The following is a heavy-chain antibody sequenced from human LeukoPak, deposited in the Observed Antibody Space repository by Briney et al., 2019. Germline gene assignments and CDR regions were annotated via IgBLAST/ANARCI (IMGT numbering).Heavy chain of an antibody. D-gene: IGHD3-3*01. Sequence: PETLSLTCTVSGGSISSYYWSWIRRPPGKGLKWIGSIYYSGSTYYNPSLKSRVTISVDTSKNQFSLKLSSVTAADTAVYYCARPTIFGVFDYWGQGTLVTVSS. V-gene: IGHV4-59*05. CDR3: ARPTIFGVFDY. J-gene: IGHJ4*02. CDR2: IYYSGST. CDR1: GGSISSYY.